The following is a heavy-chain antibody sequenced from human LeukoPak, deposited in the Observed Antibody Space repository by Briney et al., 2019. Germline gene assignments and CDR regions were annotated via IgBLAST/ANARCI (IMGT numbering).Heavy chain of an antibody. Sequence: SETLSLTCTVSGGSISSSSAYWGWIRQPPGKGLEWIGSIYYSKNTYYNPSLKSRVTISADTSKNQFSLTLGSVSATDTAVYYCVSPRGFSYGHFDYWGQGTLVTVSS. D-gene: IGHD5-18*01. J-gene: IGHJ4*02. V-gene: IGHV4-39*01. CDR3: VSPRGFSYGHFDY. CDR1: GGSISSSSAY. CDR2: IYYSKNT.